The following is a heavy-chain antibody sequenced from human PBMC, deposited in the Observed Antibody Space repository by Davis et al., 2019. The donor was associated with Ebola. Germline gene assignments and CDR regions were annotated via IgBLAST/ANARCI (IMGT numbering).Heavy chain of an antibody. J-gene: IGHJ6*02. CDR2: ISSSSSYT. V-gene: IGHV3-11*06. CDR1: GFTVSSHY. D-gene: IGHD2-2*02. CDR3: ARRLYPGHYYYGMDV. Sequence: GESLKISCAASGFTVSSHYMSWVRQAPGKGLEWVSYISSSSSYTNYADSVKGRFTISRDNAKKSLYLQMNSLRAEDTAVYYCARRLYPGHYYYGMDVWGQGTTVTVSS.